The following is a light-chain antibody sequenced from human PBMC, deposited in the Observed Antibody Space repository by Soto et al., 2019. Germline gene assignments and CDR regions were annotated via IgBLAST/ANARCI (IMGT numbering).Light chain of an antibody. V-gene: IGLV6-57*04. CDR2: EDN. Sequence: VTQPHSVSESPGKTVTISCTRSSGSIASNYVRWYQQRPGSAPTTVIYEDNQRPSGVPDRFSGSIDSSSNSASLTISGLKTEDEADYYCQSYDSSNPVVFGGGTKLTVL. J-gene: IGLJ2*01. CDR1: SGSIASNY. CDR3: QSYDSSNPVV.